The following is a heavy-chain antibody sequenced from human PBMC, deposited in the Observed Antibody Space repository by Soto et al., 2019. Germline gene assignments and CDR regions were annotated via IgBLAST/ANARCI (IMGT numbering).Heavy chain of an antibody. CDR2: VSYDGTNK. CDR3: VKQTILRDYQSVFAY. CDR1: GFTFHNYG. J-gene: IGHJ4*02. D-gene: IGHD3-3*01. V-gene: IGHV3-30*18. Sequence: QVQLMESGGGVVQPGRSLRLSCAASGFTFHNYGMHWVRQAPGRGLEWVSVVSYDGTNKYYADSVKGRFTMSRDNSKNTLYLQMNSLRAEDTAVYYCVKQTILRDYQSVFAYWGQCTLVTVSS.